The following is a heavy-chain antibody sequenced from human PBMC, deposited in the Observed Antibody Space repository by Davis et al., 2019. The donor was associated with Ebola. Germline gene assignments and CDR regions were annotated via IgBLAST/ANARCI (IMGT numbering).Heavy chain of an antibody. V-gene: IGHV3-21*01. CDR3: ARDQPSSWYVPDY. J-gene: IGHJ4*02. CDR2: ISSSSSYI. CDR1: GFTFSSYS. Sequence: GESLEISCAASGFTFSSYSMNWVRQAPGKGLEWVSSISSSSSYIYYADSVKGRFTISRDNAKNSLYLQMNSLRAEDTAVYYCARDQPSSWYVPDYWGQGTLVTVSS. D-gene: IGHD6-13*01.